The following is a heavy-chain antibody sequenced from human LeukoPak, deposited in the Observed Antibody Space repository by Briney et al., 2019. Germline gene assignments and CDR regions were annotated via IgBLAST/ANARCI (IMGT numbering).Heavy chain of an antibody. D-gene: IGHD3-22*01. J-gene: IGHJ5*02. CDR3: AVTYYYDSSGYYPQGNWFDP. Sequence: GASVKVSCKASGYTFTSYGISWVQQAPGQGLEWMGWISAYNGNTNYAQKLQGRVTMTTDTSTSTAYMELRSLRSDDTAVYYCAVTYYYDSSGYYPQGNWFDPWGQGTLVTVSS. CDR1: GYTFTSYG. CDR2: ISAYNGNT. V-gene: IGHV1-18*01.